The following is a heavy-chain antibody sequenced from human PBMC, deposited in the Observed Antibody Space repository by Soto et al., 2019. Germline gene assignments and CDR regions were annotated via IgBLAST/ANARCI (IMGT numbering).Heavy chain of an antibody. D-gene: IGHD6-19*01. CDR3: ATRLDDSGWFVY. CDR1: GGSISSTYW. CDR2: IYHSGST. Sequence: QVQLQESGPGLVKPSGTLSLTCAVSGGSISSTYWWSWVRQPPGKGLEWIGEIYHSGSTNFNPSLKSRVTISVDKSKNQFSLKLSSVAAADTAVYYCATRLDDSGWFVYWGQGTLVTVSS. J-gene: IGHJ4*02. V-gene: IGHV4-4*02.